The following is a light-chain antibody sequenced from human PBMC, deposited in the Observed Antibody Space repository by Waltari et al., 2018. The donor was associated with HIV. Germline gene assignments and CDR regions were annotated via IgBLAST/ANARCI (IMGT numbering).Light chain of an antibody. Sequence: QSVLTQPPSVSGAPGQRVTISCTGSTSNTRADYDVHWYQQIPGTAPKLLISGNKNRPSGVPDRFSASKSGTSASLTITGLQAEDEADYFCQSYDITLSASVVFGGGTKLTVL. CDR1: TSNTRADYD. CDR2: GNK. V-gene: IGLV1-40*01. CDR3: QSYDITLSASVV. J-gene: IGLJ2*01.